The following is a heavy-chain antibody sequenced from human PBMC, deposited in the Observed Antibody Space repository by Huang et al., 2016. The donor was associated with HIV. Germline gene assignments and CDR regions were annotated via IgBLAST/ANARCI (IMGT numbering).Heavy chain of an antibody. V-gene: IGHV1-69*01. CDR1: GDSFTSLP. D-gene: IGHD3-22*01. CDR3: ATSTPMLGESGGWSGKVVITENVPYVD. J-gene: IGHJ4*02. Sequence: QVHLVQSGAEVKKPGSSVQVSCKASGDSFTSLPINWVRQAPGQGLEWMGGLVPMLVSATYAQKCRGRVTISADESTSTSYMELSRLRSDDTAMDYCATSTPMLGESGGWSGKVVITENVPYVDWSQGTLVTVSS. CDR2: LVPMLVSA.